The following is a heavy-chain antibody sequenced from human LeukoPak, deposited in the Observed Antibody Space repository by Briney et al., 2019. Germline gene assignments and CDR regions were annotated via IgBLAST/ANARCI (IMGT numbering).Heavy chain of an antibody. CDR2: INHSGST. Sequence: SETLSLTCAVYGGSFSGYYWSWIRQPPGKGLEWIGEINHSGSTNYNPSLKSRVTISIDTSKNQFSLKLSSVTAADTAVYYCARDRYSSGWYDAFDIWGQGTMVTVSS. CDR3: ARDRYSSGWYDAFDI. D-gene: IGHD6-19*01. V-gene: IGHV4-34*01. CDR1: GGSFSGYY. J-gene: IGHJ3*02.